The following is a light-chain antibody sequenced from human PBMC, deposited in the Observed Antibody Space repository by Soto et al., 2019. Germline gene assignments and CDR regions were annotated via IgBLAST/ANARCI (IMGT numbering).Light chain of an antibody. CDR3: QQYGSSRT. CDR2: GAS. J-gene: IGKJ1*01. V-gene: IGKV3-20*01. CDR1: QSVSNNY. Sequence: EIVLTHSPGTLSLSPLEIATLSFRASQSVSNNYLAWYQQKPGQAPRLLIYGASSRATGIPDRFSGSGSGTDFTLTISRLEPEDFAVYYCQQYGSSRTFGQGTKVDIK.